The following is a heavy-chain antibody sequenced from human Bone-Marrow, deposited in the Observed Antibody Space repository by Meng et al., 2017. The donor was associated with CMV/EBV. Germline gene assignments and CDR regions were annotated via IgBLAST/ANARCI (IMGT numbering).Heavy chain of an antibody. CDR1: GFIVSSNY. V-gene: IGHV3-53*01. J-gene: IGHJ6*02. D-gene: IGHD5-12*01. Sequence: GGSLRLSCAASGFIVSSNYMSWVRQAPGKGLEWVSVIYSGGSTYYADSVKGRFTISRDNSKNTLYLQMNSLRAEDTAVYYCASWKVARQYYYYYYGMDVWGRGITVTVSS. CDR3: ASWKVARQYYYYYYGMDV. CDR2: IYSGGST.